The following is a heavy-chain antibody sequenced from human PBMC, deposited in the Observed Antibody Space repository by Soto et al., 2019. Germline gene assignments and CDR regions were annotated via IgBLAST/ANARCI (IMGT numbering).Heavy chain of an antibody. D-gene: IGHD5-18*01. Sequence: EVQLVQSGGGLVQPGGSLRLSCAASGFTFSDYWMHWVRQGPGKGLVWVSRINGDESSTSYADSVKGRFTISRDNAKNTLYLQMNSLRAEDTAVYYCARRGQIQGLAYWGQGTLVTVSS. V-gene: IGHV3-74*01. CDR1: GFTFSDYW. J-gene: IGHJ4*02. CDR3: ARRGQIQGLAY. CDR2: INGDESST.